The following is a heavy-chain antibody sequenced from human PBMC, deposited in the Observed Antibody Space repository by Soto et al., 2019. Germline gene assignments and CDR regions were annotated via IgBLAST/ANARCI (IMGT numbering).Heavy chain of an antibody. J-gene: IGHJ4*02. CDR3: ARELQGLYYFDY. V-gene: IGHV1-3*01. Sequence: ASVKFYCKASEYTFTSYAMHWVRQAPGQSLEWMGWINAGNGNTKYSQKVQLRVTITRDTSASTAYMELSSLRSEDTAVYYCARELQGLYYFDYWGLGTLVTVS. CDR2: INAGNGNT. D-gene: IGHD4-4*01. CDR1: EYTFTSYA.